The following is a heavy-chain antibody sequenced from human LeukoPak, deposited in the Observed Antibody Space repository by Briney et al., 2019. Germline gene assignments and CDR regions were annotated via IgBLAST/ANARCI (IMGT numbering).Heavy chain of an antibody. D-gene: IGHD6-19*01. CDR3: ARYIAVATSSYYYYMDV. CDR1: GGSISSHF. CDR2: GYYSGIT. Sequence: SETLSLTCTVSGGSISSHFWSWIRQPPGKGLEWIGYGYYSGITNYNPSLKSRVTISVDTSKNQFSLKLSSVTAADTAVYYCARYIAVATSSYYYYMDVWGKGTTVTVSS. V-gene: IGHV4-59*11. J-gene: IGHJ6*03.